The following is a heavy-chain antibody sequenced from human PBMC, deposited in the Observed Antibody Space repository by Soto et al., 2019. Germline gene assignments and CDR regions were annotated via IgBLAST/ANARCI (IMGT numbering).Heavy chain of an antibody. CDR2: IYYSGST. V-gene: IGHV4-39*01. J-gene: IGHJ5*02. Sequence: SKTLSLTCTVSGGSISSSSYYWGWIRQPPGKGLEWIGSIYYSGSTYYNPSLKSRVTISVDTSKNQFSLKQSSVTAADTAVYYCARLPSSGFNWFDPWGQGTLVTVSS. CDR3: ARLPSSGFNWFDP. D-gene: IGHD6-19*01. CDR1: GGSISSSSYY.